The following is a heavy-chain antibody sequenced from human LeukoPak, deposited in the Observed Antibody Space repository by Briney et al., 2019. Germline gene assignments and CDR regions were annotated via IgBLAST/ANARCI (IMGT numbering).Heavy chain of an antibody. J-gene: IGHJ4*02. D-gene: IGHD6-13*01. CDR3: ARAWGIAAAGVGY. Sequence: GASVNVSCKASEYTFTDYYIHWVRQAPGQGLEWMGWINPNSGGTNYAQKFQGRVTMTRDTSISTAYMELSRLRSDDTAVYYCARAWGIAAAGVGYWGQGTLVTVSS. V-gene: IGHV1-2*02. CDR1: EYTFTDYY. CDR2: INPNSGGT.